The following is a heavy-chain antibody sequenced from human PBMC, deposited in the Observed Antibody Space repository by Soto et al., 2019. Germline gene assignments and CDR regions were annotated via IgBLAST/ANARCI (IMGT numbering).Heavy chain of an antibody. V-gene: IGHV3-9*01. J-gene: IGHJ4*02. CDR3: AKDLVEAVAGTLDY. CDR1: GFTFDDYA. D-gene: IGHD6-19*01. Sequence: PGGSLRLSCAASGFTFDDYAMHWVRQAPGKGLEWVSGISWNSGSIGYADSVKGRFTISRDNAKNSLYLQMNSLRAEDTALYYCAKDLVEAVAGTLDYWGQGTLVTVSS. CDR2: ISWNSGSI.